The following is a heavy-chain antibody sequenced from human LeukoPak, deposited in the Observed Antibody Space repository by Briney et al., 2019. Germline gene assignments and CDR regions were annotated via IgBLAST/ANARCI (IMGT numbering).Heavy chain of an antibody. Sequence: ASVKVSCKASGYTFTSYGISWVRQAPGQGLEWMGWISAYNGNTNYAQKLQGRVTMTTDTSTSTAYMELRSLRSDDTAVYYCARGGAPYDYVWGSYRPRDPSYYYYYYGMDVWGQGTTVTVSS. CDR3: ARGGAPYDYVWGSYRPRDPSYYYYYYGMDV. J-gene: IGHJ6*02. D-gene: IGHD3-16*02. CDR2: ISAYNGNT. CDR1: GYTFTSYG. V-gene: IGHV1-18*01.